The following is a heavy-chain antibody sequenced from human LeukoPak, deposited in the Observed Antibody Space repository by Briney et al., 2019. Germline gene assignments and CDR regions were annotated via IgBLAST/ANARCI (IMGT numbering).Heavy chain of an antibody. CDR3: ARDRPDIVVVPAAPWSGSYFDY. V-gene: IGHV1-69*13. D-gene: IGHD2-2*01. CDR1: GYNFTSYS. J-gene: IGHJ4*02. Sequence: SLKVSCKASGYNFTSYSLHWVRQAPGQGLEWMGGIIPIFGTANYAQKFQGRVTITADESTSTAYMELSSLRSEDTAVYYCARDRPDIVVVPAAPWSGSYFDYWGQGTLVTVSS. CDR2: IIPIFGTA.